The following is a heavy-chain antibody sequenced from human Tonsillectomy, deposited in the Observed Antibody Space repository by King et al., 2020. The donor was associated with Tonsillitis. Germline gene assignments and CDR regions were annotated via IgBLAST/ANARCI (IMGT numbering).Heavy chain of an antibody. CDR2: IIPILGIV. CDR3: ARDRGTALIMPFDY. D-gene: IGHD5-18*01. Sequence: IQLVQSGAEVKKPGSSVKVSCKASGATFNSYAITWVRQAPGQGTEWMGRIIPILGIVKYAQKFQGRVTMTADKSANTAYMELRSLRSEDTAVYYCARDRGTALIMPFDYWGQGTLVTVSS. J-gene: IGHJ4*02. CDR1: GATFNSYA. V-gene: IGHV1-69*04.